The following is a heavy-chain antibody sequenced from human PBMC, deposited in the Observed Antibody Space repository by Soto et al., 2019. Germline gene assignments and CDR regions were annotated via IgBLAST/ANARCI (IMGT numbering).Heavy chain of an antibody. CDR3: ARWPDGYYYYGMDV. CDR1: GYTFTSCD. V-gene: IGHV1-8*01. CDR2: MNPNSGNT. Sequence: QVQLVQSGAEVKKPGASVKVACKACGYTFTSCDINWVRQATGQGLEWMGWMNPNSGNTGYAQKFQGRVTMTRNTSISTAYMELSSLRSEDTAVYYCARWPDGYYYYGMDVWGQGTTVTFSS. J-gene: IGHJ6*02.